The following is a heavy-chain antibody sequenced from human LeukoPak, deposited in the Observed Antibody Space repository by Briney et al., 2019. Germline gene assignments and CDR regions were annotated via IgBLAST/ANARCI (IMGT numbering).Heavy chain of an antibody. CDR1: GFTFSSYA. CDR2: ISGSGGST. Sequence: GGSLRLSCAASGFTFSSYAMSWVRQAPGKGLEWVSAISGSGGSTYYADSVKGRFTISRDNSKNTLYLQMNSLRAEDTAVYYCASPSPHVLRFLEWLFPLDYWGQGTLVTVSS. D-gene: IGHD3-3*01. V-gene: IGHV3-23*01. CDR3: ASPSPHVLRFLEWLFPLDY. J-gene: IGHJ4*02.